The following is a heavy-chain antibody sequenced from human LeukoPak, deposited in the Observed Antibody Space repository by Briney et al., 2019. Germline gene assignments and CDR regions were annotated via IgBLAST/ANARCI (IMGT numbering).Heavy chain of an antibody. CDR2: LYSNGGT. CDR1: GFSVSSYG. Sequence: GGSLRLSCVASGFSVSSYGMGWVRQAPGKAPEWVSLLYSNGGTYYADSVKGRFIISRDNSKNTLYLQMNNLRVEDTAVYHCVRDRAEGRAWVEFDPWGQGIVVTVSS. V-gene: IGHV3-66*03. CDR3: VRDRAEGRAWVEFDP. J-gene: IGHJ5*02.